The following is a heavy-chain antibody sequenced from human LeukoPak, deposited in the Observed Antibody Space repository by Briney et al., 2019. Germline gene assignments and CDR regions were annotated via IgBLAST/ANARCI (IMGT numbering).Heavy chain of an antibody. CDR2: IYYSGST. Sequence: SETLSLTCTVSGGSISSYYWGWIRQPPGKGLEWIGSIYYSGSTYYNPSLKSRVTISVDTSKNQFSLKLSFVTAADTAVYYCASSGIAVAGYFDYWGQGTLVTVSS. D-gene: IGHD6-19*01. V-gene: IGHV4-39*01. CDR3: ASSGIAVAGYFDY. CDR1: GGSISSYY. J-gene: IGHJ4*02.